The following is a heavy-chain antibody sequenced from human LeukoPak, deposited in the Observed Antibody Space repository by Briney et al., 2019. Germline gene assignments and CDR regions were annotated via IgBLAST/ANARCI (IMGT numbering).Heavy chain of an antibody. CDR3: ARDGDYYDSSGHTIDAFDI. J-gene: IGHJ3*02. V-gene: IGHV1-69*16. CDR1: GGTFSSYT. D-gene: IGHD3-22*01. CDR2: IIPILGIA. Sequence: ASVKVSCKASGGTFSSYTISWVRQAPGQGLEWMGRIIPILGIANYAQKFQGRVTITTDESTSTAYMELSSLRSEDTAVYYCARDGDYYDSSGHTIDAFDIWGQGTMVTVSS.